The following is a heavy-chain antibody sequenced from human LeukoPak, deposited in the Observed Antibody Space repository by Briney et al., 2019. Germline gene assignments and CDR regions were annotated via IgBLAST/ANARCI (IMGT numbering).Heavy chain of an antibody. CDR1: GGSFSDYY. V-gene: IGHV4-34*01. CDR3: ARAVGLSAAAGLFDY. D-gene: IGHD6-13*01. CDR2: INHNGGI. Sequence: SETLSLTCAVYGGSFSDYYWAWIRQPPGKGLEWIGEINHNGGINYNPSLKSRVTLSLDTSMNHVSLRLTSVTAADTGVYYCARAVGLSAAAGLFDYWGQGTLVTVSS. J-gene: IGHJ4*02.